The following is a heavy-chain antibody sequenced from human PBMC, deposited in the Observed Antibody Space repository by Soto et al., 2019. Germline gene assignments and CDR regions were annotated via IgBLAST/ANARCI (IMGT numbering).Heavy chain of an antibody. Sequence: SETLSLTCTVSGGSISSGPYSWGWIRQPPGEGLEWIGTFYYSESTYYNPSLESRVTISVDTSKNQFSLKVSSVTAADTAMYYCARVERTLSTPFAYGMDVWGQGTTVTVSS. CDR3: ARVERTLSTPFAYGMDV. CDR2: FYYSEST. CDR1: GGSISSGPYS. V-gene: IGHV4-39*07. D-gene: IGHD2-2*01. J-gene: IGHJ6*02.